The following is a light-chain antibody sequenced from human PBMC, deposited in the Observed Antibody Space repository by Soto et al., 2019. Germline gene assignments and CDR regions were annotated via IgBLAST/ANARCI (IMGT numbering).Light chain of an antibody. CDR1: SSDVGGYDY. J-gene: IGLJ3*02. V-gene: IGLV2-14*01. Sequence: QSALTQPASVSGSPGQSITISCTGTSSDVGGYDYVSWYQQHPGKAPKLIIYEVSDRPSGVSTRFSCSRSGNTASLTISGLQPEDEDHYYCFSYTSSSSRVFGGGTKLTVL. CDR3: FSYTSSSSRV. CDR2: EVS.